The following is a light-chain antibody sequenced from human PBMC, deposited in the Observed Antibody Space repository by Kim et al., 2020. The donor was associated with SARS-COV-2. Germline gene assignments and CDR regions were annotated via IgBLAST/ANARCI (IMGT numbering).Light chain of an antibody. CDR1: SSDVGGYNY. CDR3: SSYTSTSFVV. V-gene: IGLV2-14*04. J-gene: IGLJ2*01. Sequence: GQSSTISCTGTSSDVGGYNYVSWYQQHPGKAPKLMIYGVNKRPSGVSSHFSASKSGNTASLTISGLQAEDEADYYCSSYTSTSFVVFGGGTQLTVL. CDR2: GVN.